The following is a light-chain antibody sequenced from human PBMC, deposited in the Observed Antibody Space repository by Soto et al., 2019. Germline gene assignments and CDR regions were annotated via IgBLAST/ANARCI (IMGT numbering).Light chain of an antibody. CDR3: HSYDSDNVI. Sequence: NFMLTQPHSVSESPGKTVTISCTRSSGSIASNYVQWYQQRPGSAPTSVIYDDNRRPSGVPDRFSGSIDSSSNSASLTISGLKTEDEAYYYCHSYDSDNVIFGGGTKLTVL. V-gene: IGLV6-57*04. CDR1: SGSIASNY. J-gene: IGLJ2*01. CDR2: DDN.